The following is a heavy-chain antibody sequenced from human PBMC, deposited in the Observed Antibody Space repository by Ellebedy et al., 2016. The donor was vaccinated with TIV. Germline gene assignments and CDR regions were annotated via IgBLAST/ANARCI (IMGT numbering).Heavy chain of an antibody. CDR3: AKVSDIAVRGYFDY. J-gene: IGHJ4*02. Sequence: PGGSLRLSCAASGFTFSSYAMSWVRQAPGKGLEWVSVISGSGGSTYYADSVKGRFTFSRDNSKNTLYLQMNSLRAEDAAVYYCAKVSDIAVRGYFDYWGQGTLVTVSS. CDR2: ISGSGGST. CDR1: GFTFSSYA. V-gene: IGHV3-23*01. D-gene: IGHD6-6*01.